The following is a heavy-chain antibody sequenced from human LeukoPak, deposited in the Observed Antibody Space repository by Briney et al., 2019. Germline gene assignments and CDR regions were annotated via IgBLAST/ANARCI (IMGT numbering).Heavy chain of an antibody. CDR1: GYTFTGYY. CDR3: AXXXXXXIRGVTLPLNYFDS. V-gene: IGHV1-2*04. D-gene: IGHD3-10*01. Sequence: ASVKVSCKASGYTFTGYYMHWVRQAPGQGLEWMGWINPNSGGTNYAQKFQGWVTMTRDTSITTVYMELTSLKSDDTAVYYCAXXXXXXIRGVTLPLNYFDSWGQGTLVTVSS. J-gene: IGHJ4*02. CDR2: INPNSGGT.